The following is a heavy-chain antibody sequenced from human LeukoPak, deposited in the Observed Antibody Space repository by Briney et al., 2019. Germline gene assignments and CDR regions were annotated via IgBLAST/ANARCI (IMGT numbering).Heavy chain of an antibody. CDR1: GFTFSSYG. J-gene: IGHJ5*02. CDR3: AKDWGYCSGGSCYEVDP. V-gene: IGHV3-23*01. CDR2: ISGSGGST. D-gene: IGHD2-15*01. Sequence: GGSLRLSCAASGFTFSSYGMSWVRQAPGKGLEWVSAISGSGGSTYYADSVKGRFTISRDNSKNTLYLQMNSLRAEDTAIYYCAKDWGYCSGGSCYEVDPWGQGTLVTVSS.